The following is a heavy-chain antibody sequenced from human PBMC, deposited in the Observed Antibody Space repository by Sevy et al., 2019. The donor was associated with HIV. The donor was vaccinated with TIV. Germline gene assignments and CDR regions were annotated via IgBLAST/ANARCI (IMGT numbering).Heavy chain of an antibody. CDR1: GYTFTYYD. V-gene: IGHV1-8*01. J-gene: IGHJ6*02. D-gene: IGHD3-3*02. CDR3: ARFLSTSYYYYNAMDV. CDR2: MSPNSGST. Sequence: ASVKVSCRASGYTFTYYDINWVRQATGQGLEWMGWMSPNSGSTGYAQKFQGRVTMTRNTSISTAYMELSSLRSEDMAVYYCARFLSTSYYYYNAMDVWGQGTTVTVSS.